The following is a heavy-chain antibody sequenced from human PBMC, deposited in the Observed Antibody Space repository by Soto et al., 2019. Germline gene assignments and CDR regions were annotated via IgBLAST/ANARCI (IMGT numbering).Heavy chain of an antibody. CDR3: ARGLISGSHYSGGWYYFDS. J-gene: IGHJ4*02. V-gene: IGHV4-34*01. D-gene: IGHD1-26*01. CDR2: INHSGSA. CDR1: GGSFSGYI. Sequence: QVQLQQSGAGLLKPSETLSLTCDVYGGSFSGYIWTWIRQTPGKGLQWIGQINHSGSANYNPSLXSRVTISVHTSXXXFXMELSSVTAADTAVYYCARGLISGSHYSGGWYYFDSWGQGTQVTVSS.